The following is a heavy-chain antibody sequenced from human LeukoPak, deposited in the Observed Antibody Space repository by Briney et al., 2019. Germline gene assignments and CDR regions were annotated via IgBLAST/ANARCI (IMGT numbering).Heavy chain of an antibody. CDR1: GGSISSSSYY. CDR3: ARRVTMVRGVIRSFDY. V-gene: IGHV4-39*01. Sequence: KPSETLSLTCTVSGGSISSSSYYWGWIRQPPGKGLEWIGSIYYSGSTYYNPSLKSRVTISVDTSKNQFSLKLSSVTAADTAVYYCARRVTMVRGVIRSFDYWGQGTLVTVSS. J-gene: IGHJ4*02. CDR2: IYYSGST. D-gene: IGHD3-10*01.